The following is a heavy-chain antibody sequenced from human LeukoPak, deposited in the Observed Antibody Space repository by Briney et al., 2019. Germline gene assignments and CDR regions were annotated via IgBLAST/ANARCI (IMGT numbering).Heavy chain of an antibody. D-gene: IGHD3-22*01. CDR3: ARGGYYYDSRGGTFDI. CDR2: IYTSGST. J-gene: IGHJ3*02. V-gene: IGHV4-61*02. CDR1: GGSISSGSYY. Sequence: SQTLSLTCTVSGGSISSGSYYWSWIRQPAGKGLEWIGRIYTSGSTNYNPSLKSRVTISVDTSKNQFSLKRSSVTAADTAVYYCARGGYYYDSRGGTFDIWGQGTMVTVSS.